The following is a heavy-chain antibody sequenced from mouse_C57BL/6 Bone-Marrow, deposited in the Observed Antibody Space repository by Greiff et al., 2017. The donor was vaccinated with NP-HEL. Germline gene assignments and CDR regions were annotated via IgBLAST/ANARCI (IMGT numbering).Heavy chain of an antibody. Sequence: EVQRVESAGGLVQPGSSMKLSCTASGFTFSDYYMAWVRQVPEKGLEWVANINYDGSSTYYLDSLKSRFIISRDNAKNILYLQMSSLKSEDTATYYCAREGGLRRRTYAMDYWGQGTSVTVSS. D-gene: IGHD2-4*01. CDR1: GFTFSDYY. V-gene: IGHV5-16*01. J-gene: IGHJ4*01. CDR2: INYDGSST. CDR3: AREGGLRRRTYAMDY.